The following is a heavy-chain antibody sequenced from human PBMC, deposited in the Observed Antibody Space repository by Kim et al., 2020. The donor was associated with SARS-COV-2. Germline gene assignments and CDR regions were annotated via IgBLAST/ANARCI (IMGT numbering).Heavy chain of an antibody. V-gene: IGHV3-23*01. J-gene: IGHJ4*02. D-gene: IGHD6-13*01. Sequence: HADSGKGRFTNSRDNSKNTLYLERNSLRAEDTDVYYCAKQRYSSSWDDYWGQGTLVTVSS. CDR3: AKQRYSSSWDDY.